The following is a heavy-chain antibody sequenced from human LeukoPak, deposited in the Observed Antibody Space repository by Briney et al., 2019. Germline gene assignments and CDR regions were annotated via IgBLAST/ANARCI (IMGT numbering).Heavy chain of an antibody. D-gene: IGHD2-15*01. J-gene: IGHJ4*02. V-gene: IGHV4-59*01. Sequence: PSETLSLTCTVSGGSISSSYWSWIRQPPGKGLEWIGYIYHTGSTNYNPSLKSRVTISLDTSKNQFSLKLSSVTAADTAVYYCARTYCPGGSCYWNDYWGQGTLVTVSS. CDR1: GGSISSSY. CDR3: ARTYCPGGSCYWNDY. CDR2: IYHTGST.